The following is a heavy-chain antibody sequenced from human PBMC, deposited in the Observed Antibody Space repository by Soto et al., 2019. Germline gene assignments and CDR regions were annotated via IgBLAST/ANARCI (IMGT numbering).Heavy chain of an antibody. CDR3: ARLEGRATISYYFDF. Sequence: QLQLQESGPGLVKPSETLSLTCSVSDDSINSDKYYWGWIRQPPGKGLEWIGSIYYRGNAYYNPSLQTRVTISLDQSKSPFSLKLNSVPAADSAVYFCARLEGRATISYYFDFWGPGALVTVSS. CDR1: DDSINSDKYY. CDR2: IYYRGNA. D-gene: IGHD3-3*01. V-gene: IGHV4-39*01. J-gene: IGHJ4*02.